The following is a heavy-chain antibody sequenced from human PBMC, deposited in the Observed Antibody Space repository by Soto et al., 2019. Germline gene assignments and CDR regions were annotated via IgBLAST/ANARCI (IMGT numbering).Heavy chain of an antibody. V-gene: IGHV4-39*01. D-gene: IGHD3-16*02. J-gene: IGHJ4*02. CDR3: ARLVVWGSYRDTYYFDY. CDR2: IYYSGST. CDR1: GGSISSSSYY. Sequence: SETLSLTCTVSGGSISSSSYYWGWIRQPPGKGLEWIGSIYYSGSTYYNPSLKSRVTISVDTSKNQFSLKLSSVTAADTAVYYCARLVVWGSYRDTYYFDYWGQGTLVTVSS.